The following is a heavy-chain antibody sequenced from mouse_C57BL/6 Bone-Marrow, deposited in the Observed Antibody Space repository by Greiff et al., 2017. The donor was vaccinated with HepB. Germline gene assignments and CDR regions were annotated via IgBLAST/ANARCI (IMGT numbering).Heavy chain of an antibody. J-gene: IGHJ4*01. CDR3: ARSPLYGNLNAMDY. D-gene: IGHD2-1*01. V-gene: IGHV1-64*01. CDR1: GYTFTSYW. CDR2: IHPNSGST. Sequence: QVQLKQPGAELVKPGASVKLSCKASGYTFTSYWMHWVKQRPGQGLEWIGMIHPNSGSTNYNEKFKSKATLTVDKSSSTAYMQLSSLTSEDSAVYYCARSPLYGNLNAMDYWGQGTSVTVSS.